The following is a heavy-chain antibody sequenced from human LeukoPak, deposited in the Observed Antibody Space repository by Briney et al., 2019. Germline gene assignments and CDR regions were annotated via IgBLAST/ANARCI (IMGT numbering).Heavy chain of an antibody. CDR1: GGSISTSSYY. CDR2: IYYSGST. CDR3: ARGKGYHGLGSHYKPDF. J-gene: IGHJ4*02. Sequence: NPSETLSLTCTVSGGSISTSSYYWGWIRQSPGKGLEWIASIYYSGSTYYNPSLKSRLTISIDTSKNQFSLKLSSVTAADTAIYYCARGKGYHGLGSHYKPDFWGQGTLVTVSS. V-gene: IGHV4-39*07. D-gene: IGHD3-10*01.